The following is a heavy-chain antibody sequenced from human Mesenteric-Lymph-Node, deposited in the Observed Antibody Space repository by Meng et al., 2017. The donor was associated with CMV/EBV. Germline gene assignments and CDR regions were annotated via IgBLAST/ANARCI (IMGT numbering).Heavy chain of an antibody. D-gene: IGHD2-2*02. CDR3: AKDVGKTVVMPTAIGDDYHYGMDV. CDR2: INWNSGGF. CDR1: GFTFSSYA. Sequence: SLKISCAASGFTFSSYAMSWVRQAPGKGLEWVSGINWNSGGFAYADSVKGRVTISRDNAKNSLYLQMNSLRDEDTALYYCAKDVGKTVVMPTAIGDDYHYGMDVWGQGTMVTVSS. V-gene: IGHV3-9*01. J-gene: IGHJ6*02.